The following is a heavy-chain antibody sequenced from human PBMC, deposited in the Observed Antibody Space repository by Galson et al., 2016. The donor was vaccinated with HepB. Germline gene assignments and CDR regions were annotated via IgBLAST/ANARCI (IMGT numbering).Heavy chain of an antibody. Sequence: ETLSLTCTVSGGSISNYYWSWIRQPPGKGLEWIGFIFYSGSANYNPSLKSRVTISVDTSKNQFSLKLSSVTAADTAVYYCARYSSSPRYFDLWGRGTLVTVSS. J-gene: IGHJ2*01. D-gene: IGHD6-6*01. CDR1: GGSISNYY. CDR2: IFYSGSA. V-gene: IGHV4-59*01. CDR3: ARYSSSPRYFDL.